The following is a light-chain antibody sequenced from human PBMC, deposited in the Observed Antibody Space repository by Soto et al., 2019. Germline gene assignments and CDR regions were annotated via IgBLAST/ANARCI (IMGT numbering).Light chain of an antibody. CDR3: HQCGKWSLT. CDR1: QSVNNY. CDR2: DAF. V-gene: IGKV3-11*01. Sequence: EIVLTQSPATLSLPPGERATLSCRASQSVNNYLAWYQQKPGQAPRLLIYDAFNRSTGTPARFSGSGSGTDFTLTISSLEPEDLAVYYCHQCGKWSLTFGGGTKVEI. J-gene: IGKJ4*01.